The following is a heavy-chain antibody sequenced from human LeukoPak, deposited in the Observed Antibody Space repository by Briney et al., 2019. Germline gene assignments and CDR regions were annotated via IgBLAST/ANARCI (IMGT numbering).Heavy chain of an antibody. CDR2: MYNSGIT. CDR1: GGSISSYY. J-gene: IGHJ4*02. CDR3: ARDLQFHLFDY. Sequence: PSETLSLTCTVSGGSISSYYWSWIRQPPGKGLEWIGYMYNSGITNYNPSLKSRVTISVDKSKNQFSLKLSSVTAADTAVYYCARDLQFHLFDYWGQGTLVTVSS. V-gene: IGHV4-59*12.